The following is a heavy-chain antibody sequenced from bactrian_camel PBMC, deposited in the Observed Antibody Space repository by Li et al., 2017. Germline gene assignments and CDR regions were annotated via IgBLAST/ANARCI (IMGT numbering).Heavy chain of an antibody. V-gene: IGHV3S35*01. J-gene: IGHJ6*01. D-gene: IGHD6*01. Sequence: VQLVESGGGLVQPGGSLVLSCAASGFTFSTYAMNWVRQAPGKGLEWVSSITAGGDTTNYADSVKGQFTISRDNAKNTLYLQMNTLKAEDTAMYFCAAMFGSGCIARPSDRFGIWGQGTQVTVS. CDR1: GFTFSTYA. CDR2: ITAGGDTT. CDR3: AAMFGSGCIARPSDRFGI.